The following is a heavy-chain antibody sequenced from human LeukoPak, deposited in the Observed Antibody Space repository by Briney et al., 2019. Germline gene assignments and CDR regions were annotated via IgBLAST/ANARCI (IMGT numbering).Heavy chain of an antibody. Sequence: GGSLRLSCSVSGFTFSTYVMHWVHQAPGKGLEYVSAISSNGDNTYYADSVKGRFTISRDNSKNTLYLQMNSLRAEDTAVYYCAKDPFASMYARLYYYYGMDVWDQGTTVTVSS. CDR3: AKDPFASMYARLYYYYGMDV. J-gene: IGHJ6*02. D-gene: IGHD2-8*01. CDR1: GFTFSTYV. V-gene: IGHV3-64*04. CDR2: ISSNGDNT.